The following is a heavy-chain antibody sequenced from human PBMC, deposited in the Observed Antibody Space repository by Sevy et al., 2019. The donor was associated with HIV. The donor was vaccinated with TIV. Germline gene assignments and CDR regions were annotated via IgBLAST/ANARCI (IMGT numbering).Heavy chain of an antibody. D-gene: IGHD3-10*01. V-gene: IGHV3-9*01. CDR2: IGWNSGSV. CDR1: GFRFEDYG. CDR3: AKDLLPYGSGSYPLDY. J-gene: IGHJ4*02. Sequence: GGSLRLSCPASGFRFEDYGMHWVRRAPGKGLEWVSGIGWNSGSVGYAVSVKGRFTISRDNAKNLLYLQMNSLTSEDTALYYCAKDLLPYGSGSYPLDYWGQGTVVTVSS.